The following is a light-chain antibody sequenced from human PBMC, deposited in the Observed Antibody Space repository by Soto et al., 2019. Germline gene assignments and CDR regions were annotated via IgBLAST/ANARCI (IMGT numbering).Light chain of an antibody. V-gene: IGLV2-23*03. CDR2: EGT. J-gene: IGLJ3*02. Sequence: QSVLTQPASVSGSPGQSITISCSGTSSDFGGYNVVSWYQQHPGKAPKLIIYEGTKRPSGVSNRFSGSKSGNAASLTISGLQTEAEADYYCCSYADTSTFWVVFGGGTKVTVL. CDR3: CSYADTSTFWVV. CDR1: SSDFGGYNV.